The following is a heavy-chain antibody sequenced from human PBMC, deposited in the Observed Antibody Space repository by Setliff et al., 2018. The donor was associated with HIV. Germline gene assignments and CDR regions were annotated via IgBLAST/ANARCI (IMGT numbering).Heavy chain of an antibody. V-gene: IGHV4-38-2*01. CDR3: ARQPPLSVLQVWFDDY. D-gene: IGHD3-10*01. Sequence: SETLSLTCDVSSFSITDGFYWAWIRQSPAKGLEWIGSINHSGSTYCTPSLKSRVTMSVDTSKNHFSLKLSSVTAADTAMYFCARQPPLSVLQVWFDDYWGQGTLVTVSS. CDR1: SFSITDGFY. CDR2: INHSGST. J-gene: IGHJ4*02.